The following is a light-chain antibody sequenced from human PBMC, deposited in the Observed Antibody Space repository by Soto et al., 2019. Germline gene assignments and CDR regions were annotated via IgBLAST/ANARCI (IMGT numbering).Light chain of an antibody. CDR1: QSVSXN. CDR2: GAS. V-gene: IGKV3-15*01. J-gene: IGKJ4*01. CDR3: QQYYNWPPT. Sequence: EIVMTQSPATLSVSPGERATLSCXASQSVSXNLAWYQQKPGQAPRLLIYGASTRATGIPARFSGSGSGTEFTLTISSLQSENFAVYYCQQYYNWPPTFGGGTKVEIK.